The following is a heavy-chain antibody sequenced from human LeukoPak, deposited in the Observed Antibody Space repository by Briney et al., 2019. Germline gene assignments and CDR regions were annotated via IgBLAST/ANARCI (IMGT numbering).Heavy chain of an antibody. CDR1: GFTFSNYA. CDR2: ISSSSSYI. CDR3: ARVGGSGFSFDY. V-gene: IGHV3-21*01. Sequence: PGGSLRLSCVASGFTFSNYAMSWVRQAPGKGLEWVSSISSSSSYIYYADSVKGRFTISRDNAKNSLYLQMNSLRAEDTAVYYCARVGGSGFSFDYWGQGTLVTVSS. J-gene: IGHJ4*02. D-gene: IGHD3-10*01.